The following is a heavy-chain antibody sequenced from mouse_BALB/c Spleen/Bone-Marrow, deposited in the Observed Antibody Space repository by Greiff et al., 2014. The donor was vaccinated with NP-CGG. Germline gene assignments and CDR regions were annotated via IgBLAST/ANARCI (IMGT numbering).Heavy chain of an antibody. CDR2: IRNKANGYTT. CDR1: GLTFTDYY. CDR3: ARYDVYYYFDY. D-gene: IGHD2-3*01. Sequence: EVKLVESGGGLVQPGGSLRLSCATSGLTFTDYYMSWVRQPPGKALEWLGFIRNKANGYTTEYSASVKGRFTISRDNSQSILYLQMNTLRAEDSATYYCARYDVYYYFDYWGQGTTLTVSS. J-gene: IGHJ2*01. V-gene: IGHV7-3*02.